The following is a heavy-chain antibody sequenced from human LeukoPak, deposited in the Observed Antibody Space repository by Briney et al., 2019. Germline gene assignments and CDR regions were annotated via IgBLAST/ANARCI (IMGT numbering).Heavy chain of an antibody. J-gene: IGHJ4*02. Sequence: GASVKVSCKASGYTFTSYDINWVRQATGQGLEWMGWMNPNSGNTGYAQKFQGRVTMTRNTSISTAYMELSSLRSGDTAVYYCAREYSSSWYNFDYWGQGTLVTVSS. CDR1: GYTFTSYD. V-gene: IGHV1-8*01. CDR3: AREYSSSWYNFDY. D-gene: IGHD6-13*01. CDR2: MNPNSGNT.